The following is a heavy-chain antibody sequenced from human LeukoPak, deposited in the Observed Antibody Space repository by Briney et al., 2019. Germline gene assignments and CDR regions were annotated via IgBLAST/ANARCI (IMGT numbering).Heavy chain of an antibody. J-gene: IGHJ4*02. CDR2: IYSGGST. D-gene: IGHD3-3*01. V-gene: IGHV3-66*02. CDR1: GFTVSSNY. CDR3: ARSRTIFGVVRWYFDY. Sequence: QPGGSLRLSCAASGFTVSSNYMSWVRQAPGKGLEWVSVIYSGGSTYYADSVKGRFTIPRDNSKNTLYLQMNSLRAEDTAVYYCARSRTIFGVVRWYFDYWGQGTLVTVSS.